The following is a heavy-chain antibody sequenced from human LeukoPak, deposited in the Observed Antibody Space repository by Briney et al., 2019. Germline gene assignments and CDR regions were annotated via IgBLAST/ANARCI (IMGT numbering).Heavy chain of an antibody. J-gene: IGHJ4*02. V-gene: IGHV4-30-4*08. Sequence: PSQTLSLTCTVSGGSISSGDYYWSWIRQPPGKGLEWIGYIYYSGSTYYNPSLKSRVTISVDTSKNQFSLKLSSVSAPDTAVSYRARGGNTVTTHFDYWGQGTLVTVSS. D-gene: IGHD4-17*01. CDR3: ARGGNTVTTHFDY. CDR2: IYYSGST. CDR1: GGSISSGDYY.